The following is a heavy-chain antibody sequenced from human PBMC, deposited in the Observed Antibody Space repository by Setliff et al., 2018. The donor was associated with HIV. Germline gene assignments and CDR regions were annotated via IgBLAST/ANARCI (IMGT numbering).Heavy chain of an antibody. CDR1: GYSFTSYW. V-gene: IGHV5-51*01. Sequence: GESLKISCKGSGYSFTSYWIGRVRQMAGKGLEWMGIIYPGDSEIRYSPSFQGQVTISVDKSIRTAYLQWSSLKASDTAMYYCARERGDCSSNTCYGTDYWGQGTLVTVSS. CDR3: ARERGDCSSNTCYGTDY. D-gene: IGHD2-2*01. CDR2: IYPGDSEI. J-gene: IGHJ4*02.